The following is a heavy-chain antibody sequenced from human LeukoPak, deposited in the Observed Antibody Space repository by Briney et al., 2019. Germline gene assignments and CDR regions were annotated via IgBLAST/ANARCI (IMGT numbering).Heavy chain of an antibody. V-gene: IGHV1-2*02. Sequence: ASVKVSCKTSGFTFADYYFHWVRQAPGQGLEWMGWINPFNDARNYAQKFQGRVTMTRDTSITAAYMELSSLRSDDTAVYYCARTFASYYLSGLDYWGQGTLVTVSS. CDR2: INPFNDAR. D-gene: IGHD5-18*01. J-gene: IGHJ4*02. CDR1: GFTFADYY. CDR3: ARTFASYYLSGLDY.